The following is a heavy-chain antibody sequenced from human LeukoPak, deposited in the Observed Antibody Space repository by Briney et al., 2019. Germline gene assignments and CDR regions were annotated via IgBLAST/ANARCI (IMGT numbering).Heavy chain of an antibody. D-gene: IGHD6-6*01. J-gene: IGHJ5*02. CDR1: GYTFISYG. CDR3: AYSSSSGWFDP. V-gene: IGHV1-18*01. Sequence: ASVKVSCKASGYTFISYGISWVRQAPGQGLEWMGWISAYNGNTNYAQKLQGRVTMTTDTSTSTAYMELRSLRSDDTAVYYCAYSSSSGWFDPWGQGTLVTVSS. CDR2: ISAYNGNT.